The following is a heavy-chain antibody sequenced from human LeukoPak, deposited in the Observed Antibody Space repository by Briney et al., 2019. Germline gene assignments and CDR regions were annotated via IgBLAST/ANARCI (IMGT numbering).Heavy chain of an antibody. CDR1: GGSFSGYY. Sequence: SETLSLTCAVYGGSFSGYYWSWIRQPPGKGLEWIGEINHSGSTNYNPSLKSRVTISVDTSKNQFSLKLSSVTAADTAVYYCARHSSSWSWFDPWGQGTLVTVSP. CDR2: INHSGST. CDR3: ARHSSSWSWFDP. D-gene: IGHD6-13*01. V-gene: IGHV4-34*01. J-gene: IGHJ5*02.